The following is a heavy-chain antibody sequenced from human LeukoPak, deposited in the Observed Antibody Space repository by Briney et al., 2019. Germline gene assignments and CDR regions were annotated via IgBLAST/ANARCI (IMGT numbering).Heavy chain of an antibody. Sequence: GGSLRLSCAASGFPFNSFWMHWVRQAPGKGLVWVSDMNEYSTTVRYADSVKGRFTISRDNAKSILYLQMNNLRAEDTAMYFCARGGVNPVDHWGQGTLVTVSS. J-gene: IGHJ4*02. D-gene: IGHD1-14*01. CDR1: GFPFNSFW. CDR3: ARGGVNPVDH. V-gene: IGHV3-74*01. CDR2: MNEYSTTV.